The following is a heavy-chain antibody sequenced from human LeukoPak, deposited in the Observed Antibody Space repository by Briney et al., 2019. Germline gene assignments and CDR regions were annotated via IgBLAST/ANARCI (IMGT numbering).Heavy chain of an antibody. CDR2: ISSSSSYI. CDR1: GFTLSSYS. J-gene: IGHJ3*02. CDR3: ARDVPYYYESSGYYSLGFDI. Sequence: PGGSLRLSCAASGFTLSSYSMNWVRQAPGKGLEWVSFISSSSSYIYYADSVKGRFTISRDNAKNSLYLQMNSLRAEDTAVYYCARDVPYYYESSGYYSLGFDIWGQGTMVTVSS. D-gene: IGHD3-22*01. V-gene: IGHV3-21*01.